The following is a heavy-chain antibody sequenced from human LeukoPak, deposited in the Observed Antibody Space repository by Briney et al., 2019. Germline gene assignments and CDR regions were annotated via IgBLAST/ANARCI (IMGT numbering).Heavy chain of an antibody. J-gene: IGHJ3*02. CDR3: ARSPLYGDYAIVNAFDI. D-gene: IGHD4-17*01. V-gene: IGHV1-8*01. Sequence: ASVKVSCKASGYTFTSYDINWVRQATGQGLEWMGWMNPNSGNTGYAQKFQGRVTMTRNTSISTAYMELSRLRSDDTAVYYCARSPLYGDYAIVNAFDIWGQGTMVTVSS. CDR2: MNPNSGNT. CDR1: GYTFTSYD.